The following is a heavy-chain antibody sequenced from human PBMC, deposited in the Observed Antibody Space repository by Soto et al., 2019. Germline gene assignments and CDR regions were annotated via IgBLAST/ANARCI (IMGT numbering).Heavy chain of an antibody. CDR1: GGTFSSYA. J-gene: IGHJ4*02. CDR2: IIPIFGTA. D-gene: IGHD3-22*01. V-gene: IGHV1-69*13. Sequence: SVKVSCKASGGTFSSYAISWVRQAPGQGLEWMGGIIPIFGTANYAQKFQGRVMITADESTSTAYMELSSLRSEDTAVYYCARGLPDSSGDSYWGQGTLVTVSS. CDR3: ARGLPDSSGDSY.